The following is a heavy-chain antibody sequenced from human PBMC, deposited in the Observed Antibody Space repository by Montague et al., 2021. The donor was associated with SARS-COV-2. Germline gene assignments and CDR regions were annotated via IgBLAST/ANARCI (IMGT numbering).Heavy chain of an antibody. J-gene: IGHJ3*02. CDR2: IDWDDDK. CDR3: ARTSIPAAGTAFDI. V-gene: IGHV2-70*11. CDR1: GFSLSTSGMC. D-gene: IGHD6-13*01. Sequence: PALVKPTQTLTLTCTFSGFSLSTSGMCVSWIRQPPGKALEWLARIDWDDDKYYSTSLKTRLTISKNTSKNQVVLTMTNMDPADTATYYCARTSIPAAGTAFDIWGQGTMVTVSS.